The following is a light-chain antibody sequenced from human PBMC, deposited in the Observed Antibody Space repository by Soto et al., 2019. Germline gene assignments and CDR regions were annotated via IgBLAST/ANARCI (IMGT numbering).Light chain of an antibody. CDR2: GAS. CDR1: QSSNY. Sequence: EIVLTQSPGTLSLSPGERATLSCSASQSSNYLAWYQQKVGQAPGLLIYGASTRATGIPDRFSGSGSGTDFSLTISRLEPEDFAVDYCQQYGSPPTYTFGQGTKLEIK. CDR3: QQYGSPPTYT. V-gene: IGKV3-20*01. J-gene: IGKJ2*01.